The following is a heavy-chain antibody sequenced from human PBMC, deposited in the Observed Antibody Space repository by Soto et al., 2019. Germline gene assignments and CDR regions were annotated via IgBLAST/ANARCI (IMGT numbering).Heavy chain of an antibody. CDR3: AKAYYTSGSRASPPDY. D-gene: IGHD3-10*01. J-gene: IGHJ4*02. Sequence: EVQLLESGGGLVQPGGSLRLSCTASGFTFGSYVMRWVRQAPGKGLEWVSTISGSGDSTYYADSAKGRFTISRDNSRNTLSLEMNSPRAEDTAIYYCAKAYYTSGSRASPPDYWGQGTLVTVSS. CDR2: ISGSGDST. CDR1: GFTFGSYV. V-gene: IGHV3-23*01.